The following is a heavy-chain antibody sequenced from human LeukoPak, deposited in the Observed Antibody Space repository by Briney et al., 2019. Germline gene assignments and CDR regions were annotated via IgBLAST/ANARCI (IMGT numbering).Heavy chain of an antibody. CDR3: ARGPQLWAPDYYYYYYMDV. D-gene: IGHD5-18*01. J-gene: IGHJ6*03. Sequence: ASVKVSCKASVYTFTSYDINWVRQATGQGLEGMGWMNPNRGNTGYAQKFQGRVTMTRNTSISTAYMELSSLRSEDTAVYYCARGPQLWAPDYYYYYYMDVWGKGTKVTVSS. CDR1: VYTFTSYD. CDR2: MNPNRGNT. V-gene: IGHV1-8*01.